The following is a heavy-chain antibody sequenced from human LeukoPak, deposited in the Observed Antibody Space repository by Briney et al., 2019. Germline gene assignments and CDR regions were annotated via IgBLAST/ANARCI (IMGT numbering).Heavy chain of an antibody. CDR1: GFTFSSYG. V-gene: IGHV3-33*01. CDR3: ARDSAEATQSGDPIAVGTGIDY. D-gene: IGHD6-19*01. Sequence: PGGSLRLSCAASGFTFSSYGMHWVRQAPGKGLEWVAVIWYDGSNKYYADSVKGRFTISRDNSKNTLYLQMNSLRAEDTAVYYCARDSAEATQSGDPIAVGTGIDYWGQGTLVTVSS. CDR2: IWYDGSNK. J-gene: IGHJ4*02.